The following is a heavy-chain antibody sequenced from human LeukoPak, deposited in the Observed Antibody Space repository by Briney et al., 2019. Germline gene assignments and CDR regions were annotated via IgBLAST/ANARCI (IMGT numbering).Heavy chain of an antibody. CDR1: GGSISSSSYY. CDR2: IYYSGST. J-gene: IGHJ5*02. V-gene: IGHV4-39*01. D-gene: IGHD1-1*01. Sequence: SETLSLTCTVSGGSISSSSYYWGWIRQHPGKGLEWIGSIYYSGSTYYNPSLKSRVTISVDTSKNQFSLKLSSVTAADTAVYYSARANSPGSFDPWGQGTLVTVSS. CDR3: ARANSPGSFDP.